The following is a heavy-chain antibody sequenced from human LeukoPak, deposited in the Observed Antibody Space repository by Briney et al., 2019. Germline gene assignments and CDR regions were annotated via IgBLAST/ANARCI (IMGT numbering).Heavy chain of an antibody. J-gene: IGHJ4*02. V-gene: IGHV3-33*08. CDR3: ARIQLWRYFDY. CDR2: ISYSGVVK. D-gene: IGHD5-18*01. Sequence: GGSLRLSCTASGYTFSDYGMHWVRQAPGKGLEWLSVISYSGVVKFYADSVKGRFTISRDNSKNTLYLQMDSLTAEDTAVYYCARIQLWRYFDYWGQGTLVTVSS. CDR1: GYTFSDYG.